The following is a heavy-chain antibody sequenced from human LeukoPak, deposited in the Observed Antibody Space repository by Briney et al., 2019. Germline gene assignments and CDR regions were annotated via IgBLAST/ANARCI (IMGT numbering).Heavy chain of an antibody. J-gene: IGHJ3*02. CDR3: ARHSAEAYYDSSGYPGAFDI. Sequence: SETLSLTCTVSGGSINSYYWSWIRQPPGKGLEWVGSISYSGSANYNPSLKSRVTISVDTSKNHFSLKLNSVTAADTAVYYCARHSAEAYYDSSGYPGAFDIWGQGTMVTVSS. V-gene: IGHV4-59*08. D-gene: IGHD3-22*01. CDR1: GGSINSYY. CDR2: ISYSGSA.